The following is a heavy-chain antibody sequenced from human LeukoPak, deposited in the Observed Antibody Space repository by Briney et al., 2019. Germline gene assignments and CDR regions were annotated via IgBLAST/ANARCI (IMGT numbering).Heavy chain of an antibody. CDR3: AHRADSTGRYSIDY. Sequence: TLSLTCTVSAASISSYYWSWIRQPPGQALEWLALIYWDDYKRYSPSLKSRLTITKDTSKNQVVLTMTNMDPVDTATYYCAHRADSTGRYSIDYWGQGTLVTVSS. D-gene: IGHD6-19*01. J-gene: IGHJ4*02. CDR2: IYWDDYK. V-gene: IGHV2-5*08. CDR1: AASISSYYW.